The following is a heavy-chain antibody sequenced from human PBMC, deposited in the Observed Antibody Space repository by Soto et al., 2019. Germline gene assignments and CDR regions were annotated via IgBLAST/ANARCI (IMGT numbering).Heavy chain of an antibody. V-gene: IGHV4-59*01. CDR3: ARARGIAAAGTNYYYYGMDV. CDR1: GGSISSYY. CDR2: IYYSGST. Sequence: PSETLSLTCTVSGGSISSYYWSWIRQPPGKGLEWIGYIYYSGSTNYNPSLKSRVTISVDTSKNQFSLKLSSVTAADTAVYYCARARGIAAAGTNYYYYGMDVWGQGTTVTVSS. J-gene: IGHJ6*02. D-gene: IGHD6-13*01.